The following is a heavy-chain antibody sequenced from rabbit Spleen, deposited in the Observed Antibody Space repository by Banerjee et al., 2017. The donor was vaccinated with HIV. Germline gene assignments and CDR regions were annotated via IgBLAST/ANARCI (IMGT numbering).Heavy chain of an antibody. CDR1: GFSFSSGYD. CDR3: GRGSATMTMVITGYYLSL. V-gene: IGHV1S45*01. Sequence: QEQLKESGGDLVKPEGSLTLTCKASGFSFSSGYDMCWVRQAPGKGLEWIACIYGAGGGDTKYASWAKGRFTISKASSTTVTLQMTRLTAADTATYFCGRGSATMTMVITGYYLSLWGPGTLVTVS. CDR2: IYGAGGGDT. J-gene: IGHJ4*01. D-gene: IGHD2-1*01.